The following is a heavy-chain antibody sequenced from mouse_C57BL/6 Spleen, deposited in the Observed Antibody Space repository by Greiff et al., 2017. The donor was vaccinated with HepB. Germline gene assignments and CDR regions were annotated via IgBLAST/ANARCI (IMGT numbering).Heavy chain of an antibody. Sequence: EVQVVESEGGLVQPGSSMKLSCTASGFTFSDYYMAWVRQVPEKGLEWVANINYDGSSTYYLDSLKSRFIISRDNAKNILYLQMSSLKSEDTATYYCARDHDGYDYWGQGTTLTVSS. D-gene: IGHD2-3*01. CDR3: ARDHDGYDY. CDR1: GFTFSDYY. J-gene: IGHJ2*01. CDR2: INYDGSST. V-gene: IGHV5-16*01.